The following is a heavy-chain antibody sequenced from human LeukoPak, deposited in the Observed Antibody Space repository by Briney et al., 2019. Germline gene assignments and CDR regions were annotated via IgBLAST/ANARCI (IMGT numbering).Heavy chain of an antibody. Sequence: SETLSLTCTVSGGSISSGGYYWSWIRQHPGKGLEWIGYIYYSGSTYYNPSLKSRVTISVDTSKNQVSLKLSSVTAADTAVYYCARGGQTFYQEGTFDIWGQGTMVTVSS. D-gene: IGHD3-16*01. J-gene: IGHJ3*02. CDR1: GGSISSGGYY. CDR2: IYYSGST. V-gene: IGHV4-31*03. CDR3: ARGGQTFYQEGTFDI.